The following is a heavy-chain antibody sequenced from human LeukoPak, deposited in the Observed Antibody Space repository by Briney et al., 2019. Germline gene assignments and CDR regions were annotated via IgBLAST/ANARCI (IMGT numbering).Heavy chain of an antibody. J-gene: IGHJ3*02. CDR1: GYTFTSYY. V-gene: IGHV1-18*04. D-gene: IGHD6-13*01. Sequence: ASVKVSCKASGYTFTSYYMHWVRQAPGQGLEWMGWISAYNGNTNYAQKLQGRVTMTTDTSTSTAYMELRSLRSDDTAVYYCARGSRIAAAIPRAFDIWGQGTMVTVSS. CDR3: ARGSRIAAAIPRAFDI. CDR2: ISAYNGNT.